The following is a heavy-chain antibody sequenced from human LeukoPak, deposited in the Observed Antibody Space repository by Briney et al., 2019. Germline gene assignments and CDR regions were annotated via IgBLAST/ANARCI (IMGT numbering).Heavy chain of an antibody. CDR1: GGSISSSSYY. Sequence: SETLSLTCTVPGGSISSSSYYWGWIRQPPGKGLEWIGSIYYSGSTYYNPSLKSRVTISVDTSKNQFSLKLSSVTAAGTAVYYCARQSAGDFDYWGQGTLVTVSS. CDR3: ARQSAGDFDY. D-gene: IGHD6-13*01. J-gene: IGHJ4*02. CDR2: IYYSGST. V-gene: IGHV4-39*01.